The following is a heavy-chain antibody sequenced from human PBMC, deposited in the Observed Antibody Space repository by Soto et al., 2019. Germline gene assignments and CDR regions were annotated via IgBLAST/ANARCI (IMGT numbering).Heavy chain of an antibody. CDR3: ALTTAMVYDY. CDR2: ISGSGGST. J-gene: IGHJ4*02. CDR1: GFTFGDYA. D-gene: IGHD5-18*01. Sequence: GGSLRLSCTASGFTFGDYAMSWFRQAPGKGLEWVSAISGSGGSTYYADSVKGRFTISRDNSKNTLYLQMNSLRAEDTAVYYCALTTAMVYDYWGQGTLVTVSS. V-gene: IGHV3-23*01.